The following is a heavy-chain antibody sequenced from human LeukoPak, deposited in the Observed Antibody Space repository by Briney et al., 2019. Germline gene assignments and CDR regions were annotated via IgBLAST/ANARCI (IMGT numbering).Heavy chain of an antibody. CDR1: GFTFSSYW. J-gene: IGHJ6*03. CDR2: INSDGSST. Sequence: GGSLRLSCAASGFTFSSYWMHWVRQAPGKGLVWVSRINSDGSSTSYADSVKGRFTISRDNAKNTLYLQMNSLRAEDTAVYYCARERYRPYSRYYYYYMDVWGKGTTVTVSS. V-gene: IGHV3-74*01. D-gene: IGHD5-18*01. CDR3: ARERYRPYSRYYYYYMDV.